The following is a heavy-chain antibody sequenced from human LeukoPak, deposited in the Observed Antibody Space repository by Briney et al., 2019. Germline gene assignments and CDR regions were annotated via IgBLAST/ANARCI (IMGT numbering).Heavy chain of an antibody. D-gene: IGHD4/OR15-4a*01. J-gene: IGHJ4*02. CDR3: AKTSYDYLFDY. Sequence: GGSLRLSCAASGFTFSGYAIYWVRQAPGKGLEWVSAISGSGGSTYYADSVKGRFTISRDNSKNALYLQMNSLRAEDTAVYYCAKTSYDYLFDYWGQGTLVTVSS. V-gene: IGHV3-23*01. CDR1: GFTFSGYA. CDR2: ISGSGGST.